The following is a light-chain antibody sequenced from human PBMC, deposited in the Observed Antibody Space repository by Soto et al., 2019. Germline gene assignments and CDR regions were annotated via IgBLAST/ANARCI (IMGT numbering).Light chain of an antibody. Sequence: DVQVTQSPSSLSASVGDRVTITCRASQGISNYLAWYQQKPWKDPKLLFYAASTLQSVVPSRFSGSGSGTDFNITISSLQPEDVATYYCQQYNIAPFTFCQGTRLQIK. J-gene: IGKJ5*01. V-gene: IGKV1-27*01. CDR1: QGISNY. CDR3: QQYNIAPFT. CDR2: AAS.